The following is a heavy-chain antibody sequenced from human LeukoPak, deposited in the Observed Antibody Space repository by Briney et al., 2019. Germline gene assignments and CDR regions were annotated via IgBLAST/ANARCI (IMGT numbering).Heavy chain of an antibody. D-gene: IGHD1-26*01. CDR3: AKTQWKVGATDYFDY. V-gene: IGHV3-23*01. CDR2: INDKGGER. Sequence: GGSLRLSCAASGFAFNNYAMTWVRQAPGKGLEWVSNINDKGGERHYADSVKGRFTISRDNSKNTVFLQMDSLRAEDTAVYYCAKTQWKVGATDYFDYWGQGILVTVS. CDR1: GFAFNNYA. J-gene: IGHJ4*02.